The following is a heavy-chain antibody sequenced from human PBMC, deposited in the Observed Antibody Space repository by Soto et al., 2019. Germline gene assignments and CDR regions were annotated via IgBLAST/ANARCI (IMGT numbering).Heavy chain of an antibody. D-gene: IGHD1-26*01. V-gene: IGHV4-30-4*01. J-gene: IGHJ4*02. CDR1: GGSISSGDYY. Sequence: QVQLQESGPGLVKPSQTLSLTCTVSGGSISSGDYYWSWIRQPPGKGLEWIGYIYYSVSTYYNPSLKSRVTISVDKSMNKLSLMLSSVTAADTAVSYCARAVRGSYYDSRGQGTLVTFSS. CDR3: ARAVRGSYYDS. CDR2: IYYSVST.